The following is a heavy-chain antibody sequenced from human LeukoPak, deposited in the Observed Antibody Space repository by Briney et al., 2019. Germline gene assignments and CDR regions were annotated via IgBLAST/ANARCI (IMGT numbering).Heavy chain of an antibody. Sequence: ASETLSLTCTVSGGSISSYYWSWIRQPPGKGLEWIGYIYYSGSTNYNPSLKSRVTISVDTSKNQFSLKVSSVTAADTAVYYCARVPRGHYYYMDVWGKGTTVTISS. CDR2: IYYSGST. CDR3: ARVPRGHYYYMDV. V-gene: IGHV4-59*01. J-gene: IGHJ6*03. CDR1: GGSISSYY. D-gene: IGHD3-10*01.